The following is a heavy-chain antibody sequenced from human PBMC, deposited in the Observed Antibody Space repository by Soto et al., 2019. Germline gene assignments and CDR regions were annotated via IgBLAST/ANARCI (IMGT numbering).Heavy chain of an antibody. CDR3: ARGAMDNYALDV. CDR2: ISDDASNE. Sequence: QVLLVESGGGVVQPERSLRLSCAASGFTFSHYAMHWVRQAPGRGLEWVTLISDDASNEYYADSVKGRFTISRDISKNPLFLQMNSLRAEDTAVYYCARGAMDNYALDVWGQGTTVTVSS. CDR1: GFTFSHYA. D-gene: IGHD1-26*01. V-gene: IGHV3-30-3*01. J-gene: IGHJ6*02.